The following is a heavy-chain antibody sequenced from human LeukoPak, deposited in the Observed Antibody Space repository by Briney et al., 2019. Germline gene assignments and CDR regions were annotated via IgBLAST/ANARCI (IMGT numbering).Heavy chain of an antibody. CDR3: ARGQEWELIDY. D-gene: IGHD1-26*01. CDR1: GYTFTSYD. Sequence: ASVEVSCKASGYTFTSYDINWVRQATGQGLEWMGWMNPNSGNTGYAQKFQGRVTITRNTSISTAYMELSSLRSEDTAVYYCARGQEWELIDYWGQGTLVTVSS. J-gene: IGHJ4*02. V-gene: IGHV1-8*03. CDR2: MNPNSGNT.